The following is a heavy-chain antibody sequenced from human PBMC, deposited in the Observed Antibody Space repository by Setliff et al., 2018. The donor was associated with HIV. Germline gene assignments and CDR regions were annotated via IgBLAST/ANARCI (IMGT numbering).Heavy chain of an antibody. D-gene: IGHD3-3*01. CDR1: GDSITRGGYY. V-gene: IGHV4-61*08. CDR2: IYTSGST. CDR3: ARHGDYNFWSGYYFDF. J-gene: IGHJ4*02. Sequence: SETLSLTCAVSGDSITRGGYYWSWIRQPPGKGLEWIGYIYTSGSTNFNPSLKSRGTISVDTSKNQFSLKLNSVTAADTAVYYCARHGDYNFWSGYYFDFWGQGTLVTVSS.